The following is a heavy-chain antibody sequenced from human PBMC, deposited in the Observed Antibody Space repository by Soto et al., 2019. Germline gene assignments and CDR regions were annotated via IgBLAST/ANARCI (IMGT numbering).Heavy chain of an antibody. CDR3: AVGLGELWYYYYGMDV. V-gene: IGHV3-9*01. D-gene: IGHD3-10*01. J-gene: IGHJ6*02. Sequence: GGSLRLSCATSGFTFDDFAMHWVRQAPGKGLEWVSGISWNSRTLAYADSVKGRFTISRDNAKNSLYLQMNSLRAEDTAVYYCAVGLGELWYYYYGMDVWGQGTTVTVS. CDR2: ISWNSRTL. CDR1: GFTFDDFA.